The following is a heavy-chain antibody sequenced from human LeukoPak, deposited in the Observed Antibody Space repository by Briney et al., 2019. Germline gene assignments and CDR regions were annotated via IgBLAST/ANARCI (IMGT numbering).Heavy chain of an antibody. CDR1: GASISSSSYY. D-gene: IGHD2-15*01. CDR2: IYYTGST. V-gene: IGHV4-39*07. Sequence: SETLSLTCTVSGASISSSSYYWGWIRQPPGKVLEWIGTIYYTGSTYYNPSLKSRLTMSIDTSKKQFSLKLTSVTAADTAVYYCARDPGGHCDGHSCWGSRIDPWGQGTLVTVSS. J-gene: IGHJ5*02. CDR3: ARDPGGHCDGHSCWGSRIDP.